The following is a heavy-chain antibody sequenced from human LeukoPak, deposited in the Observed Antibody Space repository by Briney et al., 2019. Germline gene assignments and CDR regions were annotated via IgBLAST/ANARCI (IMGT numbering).Heavy chain of an antibody. CDR3: AKDRGLGLNTIFGVVISPYY. J-gene: IGHJ4*02. CDR2: INPNSGGT. CDR1: EYTFTGYY. Sequence: ASVKVSCKASEYTFTGYYIHWVRQAPGQGLEWMGWINPNSGGTNYAQKFQGRVTMTRDTSISTAYMELSRLRSDDTAVYYCAKDRGLGLNTIFGVVISPYYWGQGTLVTVSS. D-gene: IGHD3-3*01. V-gene: IGHV1-2*02.